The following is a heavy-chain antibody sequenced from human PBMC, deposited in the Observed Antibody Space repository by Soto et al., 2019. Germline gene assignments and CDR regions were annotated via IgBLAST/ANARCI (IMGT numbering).Heavy chain of an antibody. D-gene: IGHD3-3*01. CDR1: GYTFTSYG. V-gene: IGHV1-18*01. Sequence: ASVKVSCKASGYTFTSYGISWVRQAPGQGLEWMGWISAYNGNTNYAQKLQGRVTMTTDTSTSTAYMELRSLRSDDTAVYYCARDFWSRGYYYMDVWGKGTTVTVSS. CDR2: ISAYNGNT. J-gene: IGHJ6*03. CDR3: ARDFWSRGYYYMDV.